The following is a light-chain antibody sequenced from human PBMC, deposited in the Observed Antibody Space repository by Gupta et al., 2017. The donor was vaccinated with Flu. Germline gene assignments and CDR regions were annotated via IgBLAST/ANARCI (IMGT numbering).Light chain of an antibody. CDR1: NSNIGSNT. V-gene: IGLV1-44*01. Sequence: RVTIFCSGTNSNIGSNTVNWYQQRPGTAPKLLIHTNNLRPSGVPDRVSGSKSGTSASLAISGLQSEDEADYYCAAWDDSRNGWVFGGGTKLTVL. CDR2: TNN. J-gene: IGLJ3*02. CDR3: AAWDDSRNGWV.